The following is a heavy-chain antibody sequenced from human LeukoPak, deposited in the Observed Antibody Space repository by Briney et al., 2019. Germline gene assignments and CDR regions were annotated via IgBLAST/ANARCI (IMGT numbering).Heavy chain of an antibody. CDR1: GGSISSGAYC. D-gene: IGHD3-3*01. CDR3: ARGPYYDFWSGYPYMDV. CDR2: MYYDGST. Sequence: PSETLSLTCTVSGGSISSGAYCWSWIRQRPGKGLEWIVYMYYDGSTYSNPSLKSRLTISVDTSKNQFSLKLSSVTAADTAVYYCARGPYYDFWSGYPYMDVWGKGTTVTVSS. J-gene: IGHJ6*03. V-gene: IGHV4-31*03.